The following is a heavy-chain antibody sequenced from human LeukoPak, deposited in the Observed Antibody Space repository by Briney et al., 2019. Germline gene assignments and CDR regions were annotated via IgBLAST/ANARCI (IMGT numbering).Heavy chain of an antibody. J-gene: IGHJ4*02. CDR1: GASISSGGYY. V-gene: IGHV4-31*03. CDR3: ARDAKREFLDY. D-gene: IGHD4/OR15-4a*01. Sequence: SETLSLTCTVSGASISSGGYYWTWIRQHPGKGLEWIGYIHYSGSTYYNPSLKSLKSRVTISVDTSKSQFSLKLSSVTAADTAVHYCARDAKREFLDYWGQGTLVIVSS. CDR2: IHYSGST.